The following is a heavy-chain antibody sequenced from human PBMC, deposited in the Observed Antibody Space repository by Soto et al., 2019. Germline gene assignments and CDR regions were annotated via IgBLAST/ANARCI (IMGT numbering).Heavy chain of an antibody. CDR2: IYYSGST. V-gene: IGHV4-59*01. J-gene: IGHJ4*01. Sequence: SETLALTCTVSGGSISYYFWSWIRQPPGKGLEWIGYIYYSGSTNYNPSLKSRVTISVDTSKNQFSLKLSSVTAADTAMYYCAGADSGCHSKYYFDLLGHLTLVTVSS. CDR3: AGADSGCHSKYYFDL. CDR1: GGSISYYF. D-gene: IGHD4-17*01.